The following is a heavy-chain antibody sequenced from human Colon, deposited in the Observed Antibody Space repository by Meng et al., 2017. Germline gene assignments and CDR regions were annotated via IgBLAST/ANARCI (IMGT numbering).Heavy chain of an antibody. J-gene: IGHJ4*02. CDR2: SHGNTV. CDR3: ARGWLAN. D-gene: IGHD6-19*01. V-gene: IGHV3-11*01. CDR1: GFTFSDSY. Sequence: QVQLVESGGGLVGPGGSLRLSCAASGFTFSDSYMNWIRQAPGKGLEWVSYSHGNTVYYADSVKGRFTISRDNAKNSLYLQMNSLRAGDTAVYYCARGWLANWGQGTLVTVSS.